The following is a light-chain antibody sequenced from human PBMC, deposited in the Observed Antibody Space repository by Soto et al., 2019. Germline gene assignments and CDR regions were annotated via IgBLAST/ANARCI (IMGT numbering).Light chain of an antibody. CDR2: LGS. CDR3: MQTLQTPLT. CDR1: QSLLHSSGYKC. J-gene: IGKJ4*01. V-gene: IGKV2-28*01. Sequence: DIVMTQSPLSLPVTPGEPASISCRSSQSLLHSSGYKCLDRYLQKPGQSPQLLIYLGSNRASGVLDRFSGSGSGTDFTLKISRVEAEDVGLYYCMQTLQTPLTFGGGTKVEIK.